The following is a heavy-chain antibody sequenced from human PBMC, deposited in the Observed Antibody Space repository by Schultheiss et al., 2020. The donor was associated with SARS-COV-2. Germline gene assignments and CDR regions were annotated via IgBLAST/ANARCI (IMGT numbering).Heavy chain of an antibody. CDR1: GFTFSSYW. J-gene: IGHJ4*02. V-gene: IGHV3-23*01. CDR3: AKTWRPAAIQGGFDY. Sequence: GGSLRLSCAASGFTFSSYWMSWVRQAPGKGLEWVSTISGDGDNTYYADTVKGRFTISRDNPKNTLFLQMNNLRAEDTAVYYCAKTWRPAAIQGGFDYWGQGALVTVAS. D-gene: IGHD2-2*02. CDR2: ISGDGDNT.